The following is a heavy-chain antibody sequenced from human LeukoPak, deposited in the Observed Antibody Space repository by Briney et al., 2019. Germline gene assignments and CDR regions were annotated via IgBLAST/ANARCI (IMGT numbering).Heavy chain of an antibody. Sequence: PSETLSLTCTVSGGSITSGGYSWGWIRQPPGKGLEWLGYIFHSGSTYYNPSLKSRVTISVDRSNNQFSLKLSSVTAADTAVYYCASMVRGLYYFDYWGQGTLVTVSS. D-gene: IGHD3-10*01. V-gene: IGHV4-30-2*01. CDR3: ASMVRGLYYFDY. CDR2: IFHSGST. J-gene: IGHJ4*02. CDR1: GGSITSGGYS.